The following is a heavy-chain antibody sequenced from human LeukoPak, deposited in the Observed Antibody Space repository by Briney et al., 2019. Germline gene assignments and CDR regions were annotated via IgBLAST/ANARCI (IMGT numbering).Heavy chain of an antibody. Sequence: ASVKVSCKASGGTFSSYAISWVRQAPGQGLEWMGWISAYNGNTNYAQKLQGRVTMTTDTSTSTAYMELRSLRSDDTAVYYCARDLVTDGGFGEAYWGQGTLVTVSS. CDR1: GGTFSSYA. V-gene: IGHV1-18*01. J-gene: IGHJ4*02. CDR2: ISAYNGNT. D-gene: IGHD3-10*01. CDR3: ARDLVTDGGFGEAY.